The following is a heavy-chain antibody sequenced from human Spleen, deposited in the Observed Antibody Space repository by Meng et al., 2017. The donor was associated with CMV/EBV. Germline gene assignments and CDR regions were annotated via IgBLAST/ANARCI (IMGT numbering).Heavy chain of an antibody. CDR3: AKILKVRFLEWLSMDV. Sequence: GESLKISCAASGFTFSDYYMSWIRQAPGKGLEWVSGISAHADVTKYTDSVKGRFTISRDNSKNTLYLQMTSLRIEDTAVYHCAKILKVRFLEWLSMDVWGQGTTVTVSS. J-gene: IGHJ6*02. V-gene: IGHV3-23*01. CDR2: ISAHADVT. D-gene: IGHD3-3*01. CDR1: GFTFSDYY.